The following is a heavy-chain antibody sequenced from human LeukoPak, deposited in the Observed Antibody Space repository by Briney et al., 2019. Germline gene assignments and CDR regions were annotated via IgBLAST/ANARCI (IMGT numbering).Heavy chain of an antibody. D-gene: IGHD5-12*01. J-gene: IGHJ4*02. Sequence: SETLSLTCTVSGGSISSSSYYWGWIRQPPGKGLEWIGSIYYSGSTYYNPSLKSRVTISVDTSKNQFSLKLSSVIAADTAMYYCARHPKSGYSGYESDYWGQGTLVTVSS. V-gene: IGHV4-39*07. CDR3: ARHPKSGYSGYESDY. CDR2: IYYSGST. CDR1: GGSISSSSYY.